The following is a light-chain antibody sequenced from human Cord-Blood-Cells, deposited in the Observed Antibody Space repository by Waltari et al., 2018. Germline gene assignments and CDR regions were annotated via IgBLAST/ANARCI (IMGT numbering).Light chain of an antibody. CDR3: QPSYSTPHS. V-gene: IGKV1-39*01. Sequence: DIQMTDSPSSLSASVGDRVSITCWASQSISSYLNWYQHKPGKDPKLLIYAASSLQSGVPARFSGSESEADFTLTISSLQPEDFATYYCQPSYSTPHSPGEGTKLEIK. CDR2: AAS. J-gene: IGKJ2*03. CDR1: QSISSY.